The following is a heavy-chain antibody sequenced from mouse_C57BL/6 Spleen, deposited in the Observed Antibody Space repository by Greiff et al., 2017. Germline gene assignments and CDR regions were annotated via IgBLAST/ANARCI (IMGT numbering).Heavy chain of an antibody. Sequence: VQLQQPGTELVKPGASVKLSCTASGYTFTSYWMHWVKQRPGQGLEWIGNINPSNGGTNYTEKFKSKATLTVDKSSSTAYLQLSRLTSEDSAVYYCARWVLRSFDYWGQGTTLTVSS. D-gene: IGHD2-14*01. CDR1: GYTFTSYW. J-gene: IGHJ2*01. CDR2: INPSNGGT. CDR3: ARWVLRSFDY. V-gene: IGHV1-53*01.